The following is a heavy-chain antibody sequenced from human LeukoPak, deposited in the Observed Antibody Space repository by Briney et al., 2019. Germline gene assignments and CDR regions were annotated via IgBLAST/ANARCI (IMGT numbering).Heavy chain of an antibody. D-gene: IGHD2-2*01. CDR2: ISANGDRT. V-gene: IGHV3-23*01. J-gene: IGHJ5*02. CDR1: GFTFSSYS. CDR3: AKVRCSSTSCYPNWFDP. Sequence: GGSLRLSCAASGFTFSSYSMNWVRQAPGKGLEWVSTISANGDRTYYADSVKGRSTISRDNSKNTLYLQMNSLRAEDTAVYYCAKVRCSSTSCYPNWFDPWGQGILVTVSS.